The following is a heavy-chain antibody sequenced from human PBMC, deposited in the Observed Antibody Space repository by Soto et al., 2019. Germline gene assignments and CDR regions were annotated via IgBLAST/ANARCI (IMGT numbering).Heavy chain of an antibody. Sequence: QVQLQASGPGLVKPSPTLSLTCTVSGGSISSGGYYWSWIRQHPGKGLEWIGYIYYSGSPYYNPSLKSRVTISVDTSKNQFSLKLSSVTAAATAVYYCAREGRCSGGSCYLTLDYWGQGTLVTVSS. V-gene: IGHV4-31*03. CDR2: IYYSGSP. CDR3: AREGRCSGGSCYLTLDY. J-gene: IGHJ4*02. D-gene: IGHD2-15*01. CDR1: GGSISSGGYY.